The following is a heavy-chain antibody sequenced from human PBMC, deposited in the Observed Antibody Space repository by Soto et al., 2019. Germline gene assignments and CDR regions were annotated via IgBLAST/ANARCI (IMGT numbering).Heavy chain of an antibody. D-gene: IGHD6-19*01. CDR3: AKSSKGSIGVTALSYFDC. CDR2: ITGSGGST. J-gene: IGHJ4*02. CDR1: GFTFSIYA. V-gene: IGHV3-23*01. Sequence: GGSLRLSCAASGFTFSIYAMTWVRQAPGKGLEWVSSITGSGGSTSYADSVKGRFTISRDNSKNTVYLQMNILRAEDTVVYYCAKSSKGSIGVTALSYFDCWGQGTLVTVSS.